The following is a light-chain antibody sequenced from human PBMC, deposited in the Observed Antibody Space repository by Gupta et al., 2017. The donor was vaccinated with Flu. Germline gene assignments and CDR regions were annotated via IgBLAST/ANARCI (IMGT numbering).Light chain of an antibody. CDR1: NIGTKS. Sequence: SYVLTQAPSVSVAPGQTARIPCEGNNIGTKSVHWYQQKPGLAPVVVVYNDSDRPSGIPERFSGSNSGNTATLTISRVEAGDEADYYCQVWDSGSDHVVFGGGTKLTVL. V-gene: IGLV3-21*02. J-gene: IGLJ2*01. CDR2: NDS. CDR3: QVWDSGSDHVV.